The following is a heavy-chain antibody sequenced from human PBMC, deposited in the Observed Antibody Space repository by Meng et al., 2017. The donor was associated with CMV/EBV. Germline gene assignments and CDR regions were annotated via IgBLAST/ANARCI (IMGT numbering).Heavy chain of an antibody. CDR3: ATGLGEDGDYTGDF. Sequence: GESLEISCVVSGLTVSSTYMSWVRQAPGKGLEWVSVIYSGGTSYHADSVKGRFTISRDNSKNTVFLQMNSLRAEDTAMYYCATGLGEDGDYTGDFWGQGTLVTRLL. D-gene: IGHD4-17*01. V-gene: IGHV3-53*01. CDR2: IYSGGTS. CDR1: GLTVSSTY. J-gene: IGHJ4*02.